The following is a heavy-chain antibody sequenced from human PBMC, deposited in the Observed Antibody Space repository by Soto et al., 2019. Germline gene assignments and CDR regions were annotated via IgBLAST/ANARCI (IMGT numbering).Heavy chain of an antibody. Sequence: GGSLRLSCAASGFTFSSYAMHWVRQAPGKGLEWVAVISYDGSNKYYADSVKGRFTISRDNSKNTLYLQMNSLRAEDTAVYYCARGSDYDGMAVWGQGTTVTVSS. CDR2: ISYDGSNK. J-gene: IGHJ6*02. CDR1: GFTFSSYA. CDR3: ARGSDYDGMAV. V-gene: IGHV3-30-3*01.